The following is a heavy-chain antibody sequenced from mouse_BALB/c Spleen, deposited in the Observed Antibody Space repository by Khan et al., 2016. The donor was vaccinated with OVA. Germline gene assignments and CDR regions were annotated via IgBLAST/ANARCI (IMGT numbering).Heavy chain of an antibody. CDR1: GFTFSSYS. J-gene: IGHJ3*01. Sequence: EVELVESGGDLVKPRGSLKLSCAASGFTFSSYSMSWVRQTPDKRLEWVATISSGGDYTYYPDSVKGRFTISRDNAKNTRYLQMSSLKSEDTAMYYCASHLTGSFAYWGQGTLVTVSA. V-gene: IGHV5-6*01. CDR3: ASHLTGSFAY. CDR2: ISSGGDYT. D-gene: IGHD4-1*01.